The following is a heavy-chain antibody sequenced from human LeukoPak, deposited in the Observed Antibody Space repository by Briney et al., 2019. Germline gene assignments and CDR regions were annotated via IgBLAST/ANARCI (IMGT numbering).Heavy chain of an antibody. CDR3: ARDGYSSSSFTPFDY. CDR2: INPSGGST. CDR1: GYTFTNYY. D-gene: IGHD6-6*01. J-gene: IGHJ4*02. Sequence: ASVKVSCKASGYTFTNYYIHWVRQAPGQGLEWMGIINPSGGSTSYAQKFQGRVTITADESTSTAYMELSSLRSEDTAVYYCARDGYSSSSFTPFDYWGQGTLVTVSS. V-gene: IGHV1-46*01.